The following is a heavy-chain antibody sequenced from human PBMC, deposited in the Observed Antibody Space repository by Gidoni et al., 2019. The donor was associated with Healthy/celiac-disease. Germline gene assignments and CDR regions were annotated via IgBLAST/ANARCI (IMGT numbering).Heavy chain of an antibody. J-gene: IGHJ4*02. D-gene: IGHD1-26*01. CDR2: ISGYNGNT. CDR3: SRDRGIVVATTNFDY. CDR1: DYTFASYG. V-gene: IGHV1-18*01. Sequence: QVQLVQSGAEVKTPGATVKVSCKAADYTFASYGISWVRQAPGQGLEWMGWISGYNGNTNYAQKLQGRVTMTTDTSTSTAYMELRSLISDDTAVYYCSRDRGIVVATTNFDYWGQGTLVTVSS.